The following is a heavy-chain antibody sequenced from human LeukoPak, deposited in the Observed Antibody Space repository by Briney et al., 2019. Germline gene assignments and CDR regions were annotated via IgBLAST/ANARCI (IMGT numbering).Heavy chain of an antibody. V-gene: IGHV3-53*05. CDR3: AENLLRDYYDSSGYYPSPLDF. CDR2: IYSGGST. J-gene: IGHJ4*02. CDR1: GFTVSSNY. D-gene: IGHD3-22*01. Sequence: GGSLRLSCAASGFTVSSNYMSWVRQAPGKGLEWVSVIYSGGSTYYADSVKGRFTISRDNAKSSLYLQMNSLRAEDTALYYCAENLLRDYYDSSGYYPSPLDFWGQGTLVTVSS.